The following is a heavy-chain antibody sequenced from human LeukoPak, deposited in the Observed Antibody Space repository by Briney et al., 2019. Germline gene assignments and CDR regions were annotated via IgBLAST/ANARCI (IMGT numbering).Heavy chain of an antibody. CDR1: GGSFSGYY. J-gene: IGHJ6*02. CDR2: INHSGST. CDR3: ARDSYGLYYGMDV. V-gene: IGHV4-34*01. Sequence: PSETLSLTCAVYGGSFSGYYWSWIRQPPGKGLEWIGEINHSGSTNYNPSPKSRVTISVDTSKNQFSLKLSSVTAADTAVYYCARDSYGLYYGMDVWGQGTTVTVSS. D-gene: IGHD5-18*01.